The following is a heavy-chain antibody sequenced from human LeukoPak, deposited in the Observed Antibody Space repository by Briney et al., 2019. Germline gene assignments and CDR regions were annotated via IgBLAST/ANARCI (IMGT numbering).Heavy chain of an antibody. Sequence: PSETLSLTCTVSGGSISSRSYYWGWIRQPPGKGLEWIGSIYYSGSTYYNPSLKSRVTISVDTSKNQFSLKLSSVTAADTAVYYCARLVSSAHFDYWGQGTLVTVSS. J-gene: IGHJ4*02. CDR1: GGSISSRSYY. CDR2: IYYSGST. CDR3: ARLVSSAHFDY. V-gene: IGHV4-39*01. D-gene: IGHD3-22*01.